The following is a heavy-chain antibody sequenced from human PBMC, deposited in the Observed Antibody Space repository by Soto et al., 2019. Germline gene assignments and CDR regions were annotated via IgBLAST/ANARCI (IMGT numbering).Heavy chain of an antibody. Sequence: GSLRLSCAAAGFTFSSYAMSWVRQAPGKGLEWVSAISGSGGSTYYADSVKGRFTISRDNSKNTLYLQMNSLRAEDTAVYYCAKLLWPQAILDYWGQGTLVTVSS. CDR2: ISGSGGST. CDR1: GFTFSSYA. V-gene: IGHV3-23*01. J-gene: IGHJ4*02. CDR3: AKLLWPQAILDY. D-gene: IGHD2-21*01.